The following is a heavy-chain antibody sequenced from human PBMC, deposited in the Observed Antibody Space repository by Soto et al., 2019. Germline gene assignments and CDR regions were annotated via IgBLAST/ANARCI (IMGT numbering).Heavy chain of an antibody. J-gene: IGHJ6*02. CDR2: INHSGST. V-gene: IGHV4-34*02. CDR3: ARGHVDGTTYYYVLDV. CDR1: GGSFSGYY. Sequence: QVQLQQWGAGLLKPSETLSLTCAVYGGSFSGYYWSWIRQPPGKGLEWIGEINHSGSTNYNPSLKSRVTIPVDTSKNQFSLKLSSVTAADTAVYYCARGHVDGTTYYYVLDVWGQGTTVTISS. D-gene: IGHD1-7*01.